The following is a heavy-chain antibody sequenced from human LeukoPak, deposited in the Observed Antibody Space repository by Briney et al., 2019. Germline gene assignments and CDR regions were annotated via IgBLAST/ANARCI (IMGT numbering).Heavy chain of an antibody. CDR3: ARVTGADVWGYFDY. Sequence: SETLSLTCTVSGASISSSSYYWAWIRQPPGEGLEWIGRVYYSGTTYYNPSLQSRVTISVDTSKDQFSLKLSSVTAADTAVYYCARVTGADVWGYFDYWGQGTLVTVSS. V-gene: IGHV4-39*01. D-gene: IGHD3-16*01. CDR2: VYYSGTT. J-gene: IGHJ4*02. CDR1: GASISSSSYY.